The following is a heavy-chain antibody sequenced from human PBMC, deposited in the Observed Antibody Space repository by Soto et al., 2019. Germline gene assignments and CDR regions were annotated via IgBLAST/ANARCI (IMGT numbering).Heavy chain of an antibody. CDR1: GGSISSSSYY. CDR2: IYYSGST. J-gene: IGHJ6*03. Sequence: ASETLSLACTVSGGSISSSSYYWGWIRQPPGKGLEWIGSIYYSGSTYYNPSLKSRVTISVDTSKNQFSLKLSSVTAADTAVYYCARHSNSEQHRPSVYYYYSYYMNVWGKGTTVTVSS. V-gene: IGHV4-39*01. D-gene: IGHD6-13*01. CDR3: ARHSNSEQHRPSVYYYYSYYMNV.